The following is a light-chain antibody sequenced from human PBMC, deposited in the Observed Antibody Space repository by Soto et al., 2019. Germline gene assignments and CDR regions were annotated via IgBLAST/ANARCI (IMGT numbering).Light chain of an antibody. CDR3: QQYYSTIFT. Sequence: DIVMTQSPDSLAVSLGERATINCKSSQSVLYSSNNKNYLAWYQQKPGQPPKLLIYWASTRESGVPDRSSGSGSGTDFTLTISSLQAEDVAVYYCQQYYSTIFTFGPGTKVDIK. J-gene: IGKJ3*01. CDR1: QSVLYSSNNKNY. V-gene: IGKV4-1*01. CDR2: WAS.